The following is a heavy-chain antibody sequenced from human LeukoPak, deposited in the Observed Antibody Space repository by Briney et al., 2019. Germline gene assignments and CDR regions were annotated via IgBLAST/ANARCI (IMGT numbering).Heavy chain of an antibody. D-gene: IGHD3-22*01. Sequence: GGSLRLSCVASGFIVSSNYMSWVRQAPGKGLEWVSVIYSGGSTGYADSVKGRFTISRDNSKNTLYLQMNSLRAEDTAVYYCAGYIYYNSSGYYIPAWGQGTLVTVSS. CDR1: GFIVSSNY. CDR2: IYSGGST. CDR3: AGYIYYNSSGYYIPA. J-gene: IGHJ5*02. V-gene: IGHV3-53*01.